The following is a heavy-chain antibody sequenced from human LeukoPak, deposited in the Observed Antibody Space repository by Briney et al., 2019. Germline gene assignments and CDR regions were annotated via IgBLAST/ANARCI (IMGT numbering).Heavy chain of an antibody. CDR1: GYTFTNYF. V-gene: IGHV1-46*01. Sequence: GASVKVSCKASGYTFTNYFVYWVRQAPGQGLEWMGIINPSGSRASYTHKFQGRVTMTRDTSTSTVYMELSSLRSEDTAVYYCAREVTHSTKFDYWGQGTLVTVSS. CDR2: INPSGSRA. J-gene: IGHJ4*02. CDR3: AREVTHSTKFDY. D-gene: IGHD2-21*02.